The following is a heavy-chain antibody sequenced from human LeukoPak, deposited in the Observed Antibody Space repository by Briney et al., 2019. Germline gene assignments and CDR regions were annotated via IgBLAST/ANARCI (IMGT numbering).Heavy chain of an antibody. CDR2: MNPNSGNT. D-gene: IGHD3-10*01. V-gene: IGHV1-8*01. Sequence: GASVKVSCKASGYTFTSYDINWVRQATGQGLEWMGWMNPNSGNTGYAQKFQGRVTMTRNTSISTAYMELSSLRSEDTAVYYCARRYYGSGSYFRYYGMDVWGQGTTVTVSS. CDR1: GYTFTSYD. CDR3: ARRYYGSGSYFRYYGMDV. J-gene: IGHJ6*02.